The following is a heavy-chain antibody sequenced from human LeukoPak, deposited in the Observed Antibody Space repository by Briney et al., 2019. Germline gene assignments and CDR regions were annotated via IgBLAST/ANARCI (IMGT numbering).Heavy chain of an antibody. J-gene: IGHJ4*02. CDR1: GLTFSSYA. D-gene: IGHD2-2*02. Sequence: GSLRLSCAASGLTFSSYAMSWVRQAPGKGLEWVSPISGSGDSTYYADSVKGRFTTCRDNSKITLYLQMNSLRAEDTAVYYCAKGRGFTSTSCYNYWGQGTLVTVSS. V-gene: IGHV3-23*01. CDR3: AKGRGFTSTSCYNY. CDR2: ISGSGDST.